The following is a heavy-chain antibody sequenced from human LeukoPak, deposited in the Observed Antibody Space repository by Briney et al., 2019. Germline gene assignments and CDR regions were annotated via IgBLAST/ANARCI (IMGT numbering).Heavy chain of an antibody. CDR3: ARFIAAPYYFDY. Sequence: GGSLRLSCAGSGFTFSSHAMSWVRQAPGKGLEWVSSISGSGDITHYADSAKGRFTFSRDNSKNTLYLQMNSLRAEDTAVYYCARFIAAPYYFDYWGRGTLVTVSS. D-gene: IGHD6-13*01. J-gene: IGHJ4*02. CDR1: GFTFSSHA. V-gene: IGHV3-23*01. CDR2: ISGSGDIT.